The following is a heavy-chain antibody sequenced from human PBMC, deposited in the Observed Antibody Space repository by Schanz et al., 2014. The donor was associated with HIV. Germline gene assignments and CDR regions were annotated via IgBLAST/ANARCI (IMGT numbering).Heavy chain of an antibody. J-gene: IGHJ4*02. CDR3: ARVNKDIGGYYFDY. D-gene: IGHD2-15*01. CDR1: GGTFSSYA. Sequence: QVQLVQSGAEVEKPGSSVKVSCKASGGTFSSYAISWVRQAPGQGLEWMGGMIPSFRLRTYAQKFQGRVTIAADESASTAYMELRSLRSDDTAVYYCARVNKDIGGYYFDYWGQGTLVTVSS. CDR2: MIPSFRLR. V-gene: IGHV1-69*01.